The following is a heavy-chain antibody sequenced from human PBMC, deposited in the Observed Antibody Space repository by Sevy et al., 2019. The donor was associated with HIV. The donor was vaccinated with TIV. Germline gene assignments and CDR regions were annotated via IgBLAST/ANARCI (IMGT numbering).Heavy chain of an antibody. V-gene: IGHV5-51*01. Sequence: GESLKISCKVSGYTFTTYWIAWVRQMPGKGLEWMGIIYPDDSDTRYNPSFQGQVTISADKSINTAYLQWSSLKASDTATYYCARGRSGLLPPMWGWFDPWGQGTLVTVSS. CDR3: ARGRSGLLPPMWGWFDP. D-gene: IGHD2-15*01. CDR1: GYTFTTYW. CDR2: IYPDDSDT. J-gene: IGHJ5*02.